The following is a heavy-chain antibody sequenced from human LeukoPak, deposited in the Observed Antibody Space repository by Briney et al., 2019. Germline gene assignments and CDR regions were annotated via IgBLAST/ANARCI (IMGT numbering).Heavy chain of an antibody. V-gene: IGHV3-23*01. J-gene: IGHJ4*02. D-gene: IGHD2-21*02. CDR3: AGSLAYCGGDCRLGDY. Sequence: PGGSLRLSCAASGFTFSSFAMSWVRQAPGKGLKWVSTIVGSGGSTWYADSVKGRFTISRDNSKNTLYLQMSSLRAEDTAVYYCAGSLAYCGGDCRLGDYWGQGTLVTVSS. CDR1: GFTFSSFA. CDR2: IVGSGGST.